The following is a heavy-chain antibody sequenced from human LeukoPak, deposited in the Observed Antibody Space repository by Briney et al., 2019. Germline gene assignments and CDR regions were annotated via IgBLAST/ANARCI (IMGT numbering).Heavy chain of an antibody. Sequence: GGSLGLSCTASGFPFSSYAMTWVRQAPGKGLEWVSDISGTVRGERTYYADSVKGRFTISRDNSKNTLYLQMNGLRADDTAVYYCLCYYASATFYWGQGTLVTVSS. J-gene: IGHJ4*02. V-gene: IGHV3-23*01. CDR2: ISGTVRGERT. CDR1: GFPFSSYA. D-gene: IGHD3-10*01. CDR3: LCYYASATFY.